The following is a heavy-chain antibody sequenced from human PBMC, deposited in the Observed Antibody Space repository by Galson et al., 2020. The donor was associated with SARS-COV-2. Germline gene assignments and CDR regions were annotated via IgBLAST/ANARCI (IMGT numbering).Heavy chain of an antibody. CDR1: GFTFSSYA. D-gene: IGHD3-22*01. CDR2: ISYDGSNK. CDR3: AREELGVYDSSDYEGY. J-gene: IGHJ4*02. V-gene: IGHV3-30*04. Sequence: GESLKISCAASGFTFSSYAMHWVRQAPGKGLEWVAVISYDGSNKYYADSVKGRFTISRDNSKNTLYLQMNSLRAEDTAVYYCAREELGVYDSSDYEGYWGQGTLVTVSS.